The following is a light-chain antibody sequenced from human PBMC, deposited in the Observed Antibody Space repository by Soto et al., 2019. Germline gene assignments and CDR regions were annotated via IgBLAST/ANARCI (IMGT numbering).Light chain of an antibody. J-gene: IGKJ4*01. CDR1: QSVSSN. Sequence: EIVLTQSPATLSVSPGERATLSCRASQSVSSNLAWYQQKPGQAPRLPIYGASTRATGIPGRFSGSGSGTEFTLTISSLQSEDFAVYYCQQYNNWPLTFGGGTKVDIK. CDR2: GAS. CDR3: QQYNNWPLT. V-gene: IGKV3-15*01.